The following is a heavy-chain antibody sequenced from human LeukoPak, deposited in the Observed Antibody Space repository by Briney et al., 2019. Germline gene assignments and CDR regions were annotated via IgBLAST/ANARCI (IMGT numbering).Heavy chain of an antibody. D-gene: IGHD3-10*01. Sequence: GGFLRLSCAASGFTFSSYAMSWVRQAPGKGLEWVSAISGSGGSTYYADSVKGRFTISRDNSKNTLYLQMNSLRAEDTAVYYCAKDFVYYGSGSYYPFNWFDPWGQGTLVTVSS. CDR1: GFTFSSYA. V-gene: IGHV3-23*01. CDR2: ISGSGGST. J-gene: IGHJ5*02. CDR3: AKDFVYYGSGSYYPFNWFDP.